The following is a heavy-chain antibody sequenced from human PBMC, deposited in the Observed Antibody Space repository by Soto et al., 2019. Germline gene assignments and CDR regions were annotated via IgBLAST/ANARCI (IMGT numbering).Heavy chain of an antibody. J-gene: IGHJ5*02. CDR2: IFYSGST. CDR1: GGSISSYY. D-gene: IGHD2-21*02. V-gene: IGHV4-59*13. Sequence: SETLSLTCSVSGGSISSYYWSWIRQPPGKGLEWIGYIFYSGSTNQSPSLKSRVTISVDTSKNQFSLKMRSVTAADTAVYYCARTALGWFDPWGQGTLVTVSS. CDR3: ARTALGWFDP.